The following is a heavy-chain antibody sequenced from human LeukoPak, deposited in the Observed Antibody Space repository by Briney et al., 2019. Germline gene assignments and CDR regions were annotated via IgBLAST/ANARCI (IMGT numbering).Heavy chain of an antibody. D-gene: IGHD3/OR15-3a*01. J-gene: IGHJ6*02. CDR1: GGSFSGYF. CDR3: ARGGLYYSYYGLDV. Sequence: PSETLSLTCAVSGGSFSGYFWSWVRQPPGKGLVWIGEINHSGYTDYNPSLKSRVTLSVDTSKNQVSLKLTSVTAADTAVYYCARGGLYYSYYGLDVWGQGTTVAVSS. V-gene: IGHV4-34*01. CDR2: INHSGYT.